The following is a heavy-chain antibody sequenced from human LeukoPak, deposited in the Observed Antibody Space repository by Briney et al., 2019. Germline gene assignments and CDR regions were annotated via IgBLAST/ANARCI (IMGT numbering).Heavy chain of an antibody. CDR2: ISGSGAST. D-gene: IGHD1-26*01. J-gene: IGHJ5*02. Sequence: PGGSLRLSCAASGFTFSSYAMSWVRQAPGKGLEWVSTISGSGASTYYADSVKGRFTISRDNSRNTLYLQMNSLRAEDTALYYCAKDPLGAGPRKCFDPWGQGTLVTVSS. CDR1: GFTFSSYA. CDR3: AKDPLGAGPRKCFDP. V-gene: IGHV3-23*01.